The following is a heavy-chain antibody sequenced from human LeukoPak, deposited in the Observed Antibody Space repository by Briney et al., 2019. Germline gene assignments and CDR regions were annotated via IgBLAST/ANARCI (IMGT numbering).Heavy chain of an antibody. CDR3: ARRRGSSGYYLDY. CDR2: IYSGGST. D-gene: IGHD3-22*01. J-gene: IGHJ4*02. V-gene: IGHV3-66*04. Sequence: GGSLRLSCAASGFTVSSNYMNWVRQAPGKGLDWVSVIYSGGSTYYEDSVKGRFTNSRDNSKNTLYLQMNSLRAEDTAVYYCARRRGSSGYYLDYWGQATLVTVSS. CDR1: GFTVSSNY.